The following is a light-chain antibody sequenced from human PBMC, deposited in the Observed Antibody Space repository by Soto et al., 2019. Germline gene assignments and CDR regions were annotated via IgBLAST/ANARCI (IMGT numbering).Light chain of an antibody. CDR2: EGS. J-gene: IGLJ1*01. V-gene: IGLV2-8*01. CDR3: CSYGSSTTDV. Sequence: QSVLTQPPSASGSPGQSVAISCTGTSSDVGGYNYVSWYQQHPGKAPKLMIYEGSRRPSGVSDRFSGSKSGNTASLTISGLQAEDEADYYCCSYGSSTTDVFGSGTKVTVL. CDR1: SSDVGGYNY.